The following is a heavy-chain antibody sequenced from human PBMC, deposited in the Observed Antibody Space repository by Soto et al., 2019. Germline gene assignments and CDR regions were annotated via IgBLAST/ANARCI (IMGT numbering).Heavy chain of an antibody. V-gene: IGHV4-34*01. CDR2: INHNGAT. CDR3: ARVSGQLSIRSNWFDP. J-gene: IGHJ5*02. CDR1: SGSLSGYY. Sequence: PSETLSLTCAVYSGSLSGYYLNWIRQPPGKGLEWIGEINHNGATNYNPSPNSRVTLSVDTSKNQFSLKLSSVTAADTAVYYCARVSGQLSIRSNWFDPWGQGTLVTVSS. D-gene: IGHD1-1*01.